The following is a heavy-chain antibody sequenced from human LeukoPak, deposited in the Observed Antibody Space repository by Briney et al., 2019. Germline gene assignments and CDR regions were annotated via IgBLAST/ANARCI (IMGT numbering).Heavy chain of an antibody. CDR1: GFTFSSYS. J-gene: IGHJ4*02. CDR3: ASSLLAEFDY. D-gene: IGHD2-15*01. CDR2: ISSSSSYI. V-gene: IGHV3-21*01. Sequence: KTGGSLRLSCAASGFTFSSYSMNWVRQAPGKGLEWVSSISSSSSYIYYADSVKGRFTISRDNAKNSLYLQMNSLRAEDTAVYYCASSLLAEFDYWGQGTLVTISS.